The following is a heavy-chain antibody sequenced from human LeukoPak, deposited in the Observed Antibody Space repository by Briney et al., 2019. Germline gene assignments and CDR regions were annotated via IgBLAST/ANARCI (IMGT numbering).Heavy chain of an antibody. D-gene: IGHD3-22*01. Sequence: GGPLRLSCAASGFTFSSYAMHWVRQAPGKGLEWVAVISYDGSNKYYADSVKGRFTISRDNSKKTLYLQMNSLRAEDTAVYYCARDSYDTSGHIPWGQGTLVTVSS. V-gene: IGHV3-30-3*01. CDR3: ARDSYDTSGHIP. J-gene: IGHJ5*02. CDR2: ISYDGSNK. CDR1: GFTFSSYA.